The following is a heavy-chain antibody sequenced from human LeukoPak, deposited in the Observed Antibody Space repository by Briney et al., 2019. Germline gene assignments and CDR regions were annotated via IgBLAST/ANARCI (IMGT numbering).Heavy chain of an antibody. J-gene: IGHJ4*02. CDR1: GFTFDDYA. Sequence: GGSLRLSCAASGFTFDDYAMHWVRQAPGKGLEWVSGTSWNSGSIGYADSVKGRFTISRDNAKNSLYLQMNSLRAEDMALYYCAKGSTGTTVDYWGQGTLVTVSS. CDR2: TSWNSGSI. V-gene: IGHV3-9*03. D-gene: IGHD1-7*01. CDR3: AKGSTGTTVDY.